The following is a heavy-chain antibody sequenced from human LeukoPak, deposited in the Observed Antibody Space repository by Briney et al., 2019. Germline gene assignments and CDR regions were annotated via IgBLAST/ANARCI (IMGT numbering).Heavy chain of an antibody. Sequence: SETLSLTCAVYGGSSSAYYWSWIRQPPGKGLEWIGEINHSGSTNYNPSLQSRVTISVDTSKNQFSLQLSTVTAADTAAYYCANMYGSGSYLGFDPWGQGTLVTVSS. CDR3: ANMYGSGSYLGFDP. CDR1: GGSSSAYY. V-gene: IGHV4-34*01. J-gene: IGHJ5*02. D-gene: IGHD3-10*01. CDR2: INHSGST.